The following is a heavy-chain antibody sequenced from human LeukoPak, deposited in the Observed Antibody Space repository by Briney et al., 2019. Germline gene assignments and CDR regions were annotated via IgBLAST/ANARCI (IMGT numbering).Heavy chain of an antibody. CDR1: GFTFSSYS. Sequence: TGGSLRLSCAASGFTFSSYSMNWVRQAPGKGLEWVAVIWYDGSNKYYTDSVKGRFTISRDNSKNTLNLQMNSLRAEDTAVYYCARRFGDDAFDIWGQGTVVTVSS. D-gene: IGHD3-10*01. V-gene: IGHV3-33*08. J-gene: IGHJ3*02. CDR3: ARRFGDDAFDI. CDR2: IWYDGSNK.